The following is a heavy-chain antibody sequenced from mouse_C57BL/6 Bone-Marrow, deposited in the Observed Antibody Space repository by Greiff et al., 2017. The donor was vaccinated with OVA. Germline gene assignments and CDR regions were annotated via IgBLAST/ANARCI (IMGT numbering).Heavy chain of an antibody. CDR1: GFTFSDYG. CDR3: AREDWFAY. J-gene: IGHJ3*01. V-gene: IGHV5-17*01. CDR2: ISSGSSTI. Sequence: EVKLVESGGGLVKPGGSLKLSCAASGFTFSDYGMHWFRQAPEKGLEWVAYISSGSSTIYYADTVKGRFTISSDNAKNTLFLQMTSLRSEDTAMYYCAREDWFAYWGQGTLVTVSA.